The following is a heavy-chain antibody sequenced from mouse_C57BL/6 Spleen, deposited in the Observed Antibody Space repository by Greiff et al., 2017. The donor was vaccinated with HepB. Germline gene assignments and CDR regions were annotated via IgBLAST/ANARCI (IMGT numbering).Heavy chain of an antibody. CDR3: ARKPITTVVPFDY. D-gene: IGHD1-1*01. V-gene: IGHV1-72*01. CDR1: GYTFTSYW. CDR2: IDPNSGGT. Sequence: QVQLQQPGAELVKPGASVKLSCKASGYTFTSYWMHWVKQRPGRGLEWIGRIDPNSGGTKYNEKFKSKATLTVDKPYSTADMQLSSLTSEDCAVYYCARKPITTVVPFDYWGQGTTLTVSS. J-gene: IGHJ2*01.